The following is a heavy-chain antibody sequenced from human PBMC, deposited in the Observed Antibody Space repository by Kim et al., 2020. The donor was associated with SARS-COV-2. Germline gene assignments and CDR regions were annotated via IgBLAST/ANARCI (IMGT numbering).Heavy chain of an antibody. D-gene: IGHD4-4*01. CDR1: GYTFTSHG. CDR3: AKGAAYSKGGVDY. J-gene: IGHJ4*02. CDR2: ISGNNGNT. Sequence: ASVKVSCKASGYTFTSHGIHWVRQAPGQGLEWMGWISGNNGNTNYAQKFQGRVTMTTDTSTSTASVELRSLISDDTAMYYCAKGAAYSKGGVDYWGQGTLVTVSS. V-gene: IGHV1-18*04.